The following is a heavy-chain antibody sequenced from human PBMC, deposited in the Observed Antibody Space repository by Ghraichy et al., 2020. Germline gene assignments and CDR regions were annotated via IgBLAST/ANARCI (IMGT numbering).Heavy chain of an antibody. J-gene: IGHJ6*02. D-gene: IGHD6-13*01. CDR1: GGSISSYY. Sequence: SETLSLTCTVSGGSISSYYWSWIRQPPGKGLEWFGYIYYGGSTNYNPSLKSRVTISVDTSKNQFSLKLSSVTAADTAVYYCARVYGGIAAAGYFYYYYGMDVWGQGTTVTVSS. V-gene: IGHV4-59*01. CDR3: ARVYGGIAAAGYFYYYYGMDV. CDR2: IYYGGST.